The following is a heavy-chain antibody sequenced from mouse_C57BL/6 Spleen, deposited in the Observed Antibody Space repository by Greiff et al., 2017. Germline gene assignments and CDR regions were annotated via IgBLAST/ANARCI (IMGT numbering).Heavy chain of an antibody. D-gene: IGHD6-1*01. J-gene: IGHJ1*03. CDR2: IDPSDSYT. CDR3: ARPGGLQRYWYFDV. Sequence: QVQLQQPGAELVRPGTSVKLSCKASGYTFTSYWMHWVKQRPGQGLEWIGVIDPSDSYTNYNQKFKGKATFTVDTSSSTAYMQLSSLTSADSAVYYCARPGGLQRYWYFDVWGTGTAVTVSS. V-gene: IGHV1-59*01. CDR1: GYTFTSYW.